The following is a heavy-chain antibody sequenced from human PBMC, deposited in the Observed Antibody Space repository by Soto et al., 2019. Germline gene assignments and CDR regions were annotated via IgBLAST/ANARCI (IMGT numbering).Heavy chain of an antibody. CDR2: MIPIPGTA. V-gene: IGHV1-69*01. CDR3: ARSQGSSTSLEIYYYYYYGMDV. CDR1: GGTFGSYA. J-gene: IGHJ6*02. Sequence: QVQLVQSGAEVKKPGSSVKVSCKASGGTFGSYAISWVRQAPGQGLEWMGGMIPIPGTANNAQKLQGRGTIAADESTSTAYMELSSLRSEDTAVYYCARSQGSSTSLEIYYYYYYGMDVWGQGTTVTVSS. D-gene: IGHD2-2*01.